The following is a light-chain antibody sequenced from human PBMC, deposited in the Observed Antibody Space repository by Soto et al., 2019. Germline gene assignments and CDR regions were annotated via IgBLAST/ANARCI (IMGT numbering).Light chain of an antibody. V-gene: IGLV2-14*01. CDR1: SSDVGGYNY. CDR3: NSYATSNTRQIV. Sequence: QSTLNKPASVSGSPGQSITISCTGTSSDVGGYNYVSWYQQHPGKAPKSMIYDVSNRPSGVSTRFSGSKSGNTASLTISGLQAEDEADYYCNSYATSNTRQIVFVTGTMVTVL. J-gene: IGLJ1*01. CDR2: DVS.